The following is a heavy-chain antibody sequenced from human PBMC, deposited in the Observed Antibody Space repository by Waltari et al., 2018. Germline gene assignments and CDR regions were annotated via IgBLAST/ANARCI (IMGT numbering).Heavy chain of an antibody. V-gene: IGHV1-2*02. J-gene: IGHJ5*02. Sequence: QVHLVQSGGEVQKPGASVKVSCKASGYSFTDYYIHWVRQAPGQGLEWMGWINPNSGANNNAQKLQDRVTVTRDTSSSTAYMELSSLTSGDTAVYYCARVPIFDWLVSGFDLWGQGTLVTVSS. CDR2: INPNSGAN. D-gene: IGHD3-9*01. CDR1: GYSFTDYY. CDR3: ARVPIFDWLVSGFDL.